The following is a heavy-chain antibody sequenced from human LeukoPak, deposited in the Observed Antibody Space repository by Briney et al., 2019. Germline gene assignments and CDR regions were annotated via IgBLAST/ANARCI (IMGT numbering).Heavy chain of an antibody. V-gene: IGHV3-11*01. D-gene: IGHD2-2*01. CDR1: GFTFSDYY. J-gene: IGHJ6*02. CDR3: ASLCSSTSCYYYGMDV. CDR2: ISSSGSTI. Sequence: GGSLRLSCAASGFTFSDYYMSWIRQAPGKGLEWVSYISSSGSTICYADSVKGRFTISRDNAKNSLYLQMSSLRAEDTAVYYCASLCSSTSCYYYGMDVWGQGTTVTVSS.